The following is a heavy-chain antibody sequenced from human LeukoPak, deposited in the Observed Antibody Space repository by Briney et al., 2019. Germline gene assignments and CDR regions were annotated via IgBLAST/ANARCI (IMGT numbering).Heavy chain of an antibody. CDR2: INSDGSST. J-gene: IGHJ6*02. D-gene: IGHD6-19*01. Sequence: HPGGSLRLSCAASGFTFSGYWMHWVRQAPGKGLVWVSRINSDGSSTSYADSVKGRFTISRDNAKNTLYLQMNSLRAEDTAVYYCARLPGIAVALDYGMDVWGQGTTVTVSS. CDR3: ARLPGIAVALDYGMDV. V-gene: IGHV3-74*01. CDR1: GFTFSGYW.